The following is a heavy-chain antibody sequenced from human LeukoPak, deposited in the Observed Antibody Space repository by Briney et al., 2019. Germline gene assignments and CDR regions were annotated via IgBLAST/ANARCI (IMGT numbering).Heavy chain of an antibody. CDR2: ISSRSSYI. CDR1: GFTFSRYS. J-gene: IGHJ6*03. V-gene: IGHV3-21*01. Sequence: GGSLTLSCAASGFTFSRYSVNWVRQAPGKGREWVSSISSRSSYIYYADSEKGRFTLSRDNAKNSLYLQMNSLRAEDTAVYYCARVPPLLWFGELSYYYYYMDVWGKGTTVTVSS. CDR3: ARVPPLLWFGELSYYYYYMDV. D-gene: IGHD3-10*01.